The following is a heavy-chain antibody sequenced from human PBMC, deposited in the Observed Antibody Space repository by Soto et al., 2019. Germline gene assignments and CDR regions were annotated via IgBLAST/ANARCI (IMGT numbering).Heavy chain of an antibody. CDR1: GYTFTGYY. Sequence: QVQLVQSGAEVKKPGASVKVSCKASGYTFTGYYMHWVRQAPGQGLEWMGWINPNSGGTNYAQRFKGWVTMTRDRSISTAYMELSRLKSDDTAVYYCARVGGGLASLGYYGMDVWGQGTTVTVSS. V-gene: IGHV1-2*04. CDR3: ARVGGGLASLGYYGMDV. J-gene: IGHJ6*02. D-gene: IGHD3-10*01. CDR2: INPNSGGT.